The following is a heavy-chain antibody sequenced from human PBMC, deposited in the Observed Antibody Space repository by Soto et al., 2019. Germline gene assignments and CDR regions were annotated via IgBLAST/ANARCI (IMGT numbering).Heavy chain of an antibody. CDR1: GGSISSYY. Sequence: SETLSLTCTVSGGSISSYYWSWIRQPPGKGLEWIGYIYYSGSTNYNPSLKSRVTISVDTSKNQFSLKLSSVTAADTAVYYCARARGGYSSSSPPDWFDPWGQGTLVTVSS. CDR2: IYYSGST. J-gene: IGHJ5*02. CDR3: ARARGGYSSSSPPDWFDP. V-gene: IGHV4-59*01. D-gene: IGHD6-6*01.